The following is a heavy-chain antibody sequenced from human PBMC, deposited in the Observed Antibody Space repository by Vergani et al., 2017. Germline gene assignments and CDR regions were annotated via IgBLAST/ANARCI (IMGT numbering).Heavy chain of an antibody. CDR1: GFTVSSNY. CDR3: AKGGCSSTSCYYYYYYYMDV. V-gene: IGHV3-53*05. Sequence: EVQLVETGGGLIQPGGSLRLSCAASGFTVSSNYMSWVRQAPGKGLEWVSVIYSGGSTYYADSVKGRFTISRDNSKNTLYLQMNSLRAEDTAVYYCAKGGCSSTSCYYYYYYYMDVWGKGTTVTVSS. J-gene: IGHJ6*03. CDR2: IYSGGST. D-gene: IGHD2-2*01.